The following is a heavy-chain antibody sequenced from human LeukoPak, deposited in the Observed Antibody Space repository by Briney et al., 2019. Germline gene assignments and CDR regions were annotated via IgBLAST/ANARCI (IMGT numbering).Heavy chain of an antibody. Sequence: ASVKVSCKASGHTFSNYDINWVRQAPGQGLEWMGWMNPNSGNTGYAQKFQGRVTLTRNTSISTAYMGLSSLISEDTAVYYCARRMVRGDSHYYYYYMDVWGRGTTVTVSS. J-gene: IGHJ6*03. CDR3: ARRMVRGDSHYYYYYMDV. CDR1: GHTFSNYD. D-gene: IGHD3-10*01. V-gene: IGHV1-8*03. CDR2: MNPNSGNT.